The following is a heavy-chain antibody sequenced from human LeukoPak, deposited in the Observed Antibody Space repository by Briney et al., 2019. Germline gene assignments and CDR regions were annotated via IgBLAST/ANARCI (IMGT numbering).Heavy chain of an antibody. D-gene: IGHD2-2*01. V-gene: IGHV3-53*01. CDR1: GFTVSSNY. CDR3: AKDQSLCSSTSCYDAFDI. CDR2: IYSGGST. Sequence: GGSLRLSCAASGFTVSSNYMSWVRQAPGKGLEWVSVIYSGGSTYYADSVKGRLTISRDNSKNTLYLQMNSLRAEDTAVYYCAKDQSLCSSTSCYDAFDIWGQGTMVTVSS. J-gene: IGHJ3*02.